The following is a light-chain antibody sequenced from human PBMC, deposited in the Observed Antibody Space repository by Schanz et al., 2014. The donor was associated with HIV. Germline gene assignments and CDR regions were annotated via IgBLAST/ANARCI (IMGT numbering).Light chain of an antibody. CDR2: EVS. CDR3: SSHSATAPYVI. J-gene: IGLJ2*01. V-gene: IGLV2-14*02. CDR1: SSDVGSYNL. Sequence: QSALTQPASVSGSPGQSITISCTGTSSDVGSYNLVSWYQQHPGKAPKLMIYEVSKRPSGVSNRFSGSKSGNTAALTISGLQTEDEAEYYCSSHSATAPYVIFGGGTKLTVL.